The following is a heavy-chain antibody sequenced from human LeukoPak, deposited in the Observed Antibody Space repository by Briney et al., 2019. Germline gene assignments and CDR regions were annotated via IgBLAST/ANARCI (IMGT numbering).Heavy chain of an antibody. Sequence: ASVKVSCKASGGTFSSYAISWARQAPGQGLEWMGGIIPIFGTANCAQKFQGRVTITADESTSTAYMELSSLRSEDTAVYYCASPYSYGYNLGDYYFDYWGQGTLVTVSS. V-gene: IGHV1-69*13. J-gene: IGHJ4*02. CDR3: ASPYSYGYNLGDYYFDY. CDR2: IIPIFGTA. D-gene: IGHD5-18*01. CDR1: GGTFSSYA.